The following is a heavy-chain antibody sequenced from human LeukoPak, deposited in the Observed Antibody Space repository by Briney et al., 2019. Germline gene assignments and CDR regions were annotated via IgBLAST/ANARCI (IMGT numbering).Heavy chain of an antibody. J-gene: IGHJ4*02. V-gene: IGHV3-7*01. CDR3: AREKDPGYFDY. CDR1: GFTFSSYW. CDR2: IKQDGSEK. Sequence: GGSLRLSCAASGFTFSSYWMSWVRQAPGEGLEWVANIKQDGSEKYYVDSVKGRFTISRDNAKNSLYPQMNSLRAEDTAVYYCAREKDPGYFDYWGQGTLVTVSS.